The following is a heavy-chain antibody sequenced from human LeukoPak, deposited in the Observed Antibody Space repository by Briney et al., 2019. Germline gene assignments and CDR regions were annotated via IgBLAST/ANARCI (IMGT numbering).Heavy chain of an antibody. V-gene: IGHV3-23*01. CDR1: GFTFSSYA. Sequence: SGASLRLSCAASGFTFSSYAMSWVRQAPGKGLEWVSAISGSGGSTYYADSAKGRFTISRDNSKNTLYLQMNSLRAEDTAVYYCAKDIAALPYYYYYYGMDVWGQGTTVTVSS. CDR2: ISGSGGST. CDR3: AKDIAALPYYYYYYGMDV. J-gene: IGHJ6*02. D-gene: IGHD6-13*01.